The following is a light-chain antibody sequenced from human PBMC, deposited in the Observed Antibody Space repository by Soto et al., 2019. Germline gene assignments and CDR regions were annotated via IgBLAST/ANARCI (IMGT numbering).Light chain of an antibody. CDR2: SAS. V-gene: IGKV1-9*01. CDR3: QQLNGPLT. J-gene: IGKJ4*01. Sequence: DIQLTQSPSFLSASVGDRVTITCRASQGISSYLAWYQQKPGKAPKLLIYSASTLQSEVPSRFSGSGSGTEFTLTISSLQPEDFPTYYCQQLNGPLTFGRGTKVEIK. CDR1: QGISSY.